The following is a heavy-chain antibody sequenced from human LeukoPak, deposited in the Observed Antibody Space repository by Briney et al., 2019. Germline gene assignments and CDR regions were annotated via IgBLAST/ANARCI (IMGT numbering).Heavy chain of an antibody. Sequence: GASVKVSCKASGYTFTSYYMHWVRQAPGQGLEWMGLINPSGGSTSYAQKFQGRVTMTRDTSTSTVYMELSSLRSEDTAVYYCARDGGYYDSSGYYILRAYSFDSWGQGTLVTVSS. V-gene: IGHV1-46*01. CDR3: ARDGGYYDSSGYYILRAYSFDS. CDR2: INPSGGST. J-gene: IGHJ4*02. CDR1: GYTFTSYY. D-gene: IGHD3-22*01.